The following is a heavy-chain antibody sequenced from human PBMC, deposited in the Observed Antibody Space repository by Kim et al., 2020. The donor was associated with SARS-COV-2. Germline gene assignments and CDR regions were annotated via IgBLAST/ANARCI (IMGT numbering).Heavy chain of an antibody. CDR3: TKDPWGSDWSAFDY. D-gene: IGHD6-19*01. J-gene: IGHJ4*02. V-gene: IGHV3-23*01. Sequence: YAASVQGRFPISRDNSQNTLYLQMISLGGEDTAVYYCTKDPWGSDWSAFDYWAQGILVTVSS.